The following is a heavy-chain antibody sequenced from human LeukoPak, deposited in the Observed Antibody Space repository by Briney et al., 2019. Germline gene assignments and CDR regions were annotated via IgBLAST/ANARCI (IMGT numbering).Heavy chain of an antibody. CDR2: ISDSGDTT. D-gene: IGHD6-13*01. CDR1: GLNFNIYA. CDR3: AKANQTPHIAADAFDI. V-gene: IGHV3-23*01. J-gene: IGHJ3*02. Sequence: GGSLRLSCAASGLNFNIYAMSWVRQAPGKGLEWVSTISDSGDTTYYADSVKGRFTISRDNSKNTLYLQMNSLRAEDTAVYYCAKANQTPHIAADAFDIWGQGTMVTVSS.